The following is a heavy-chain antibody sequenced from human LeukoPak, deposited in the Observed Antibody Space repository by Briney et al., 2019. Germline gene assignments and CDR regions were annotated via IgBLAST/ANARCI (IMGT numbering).Heavy chain of an antibody. CDR1: GGTFSSYA. CDR3: ARDRDIVATISSFDH. V-gene: IGHV1-69*04. D-gene: IGHD5-12*01. CDR2: IIPILGIA. Sequence: ASVKVSCKASGGTFSSYAISWVRQAPGQGLEWMGRIIPILGIANYAQKFQGRVTITADKSTSTAYMELSSLRSEDTAVYYCARDRDIVATISSFDHWGQGTLVTVSS. J-gene: IGHJ4*02.